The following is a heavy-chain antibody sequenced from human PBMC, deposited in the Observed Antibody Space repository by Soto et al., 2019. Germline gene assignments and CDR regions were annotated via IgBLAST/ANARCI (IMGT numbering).Heavy chain of an antibody. CDR2: IYYSGST. D-gene: IGHD2-2*01. CDR1: GGSISSYY. V-gene: IGHV4-59*01. Sequence: SETLSLTCTVSGGSISSYYWSWIRQPPGKGLEWIGYIYYSGSTNYNPSLKSRVTISVDTSKNQFSLKLSSVTAADTAVYYCARCIVVVPAAIVWFDPWGQGTLVTVS. J-gene: IGHJ5*02. CDR3: ARCIVVVPAAIVWFDP.